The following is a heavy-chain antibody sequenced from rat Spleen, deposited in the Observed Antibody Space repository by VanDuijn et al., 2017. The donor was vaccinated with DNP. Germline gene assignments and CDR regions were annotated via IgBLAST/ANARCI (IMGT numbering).Heavy chain of an antibody. V-gene: IGHV2S75*01. Sequence: QVQLRESGPVLVQASETLSLTCTVSGFSLTNYGVIWVRQSPGKGLEWLGIIWGHGNTDYNSALKSRLSISRDTSKSQVFLEMNSLQTEDTATYYYARDRYYGYNSWYFDYWGQGVMVTVSS. D-gene: IGHD1-9*01. J-gene: IGHJ2*01. CDR2: IWGHGNT. CDR3: ARDRYYGYNSWYFDY. CDR1: GFSLTNYG.